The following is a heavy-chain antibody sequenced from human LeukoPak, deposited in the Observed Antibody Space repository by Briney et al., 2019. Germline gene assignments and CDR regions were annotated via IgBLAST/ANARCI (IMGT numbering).Heavy chain of an antibody. CDR2: ISTSNTYI. D-gene: IGHD3-10*01. CDR3: ATDLIHYYGSGAKT. Sequence: PGGSLRLSCAASGFTFSFYTMTWVRQVPGKGLEWVSSISTSNTYIYYADSVKGRFTISRDNAKKSVYLQMNSLRAEDTAVYYCATDLIHYYGSGAKTWGQGTLVTVSS. J-gene: IGHJ5*02. V-gene: IGHV3-21*01. CDR1: GFTFSFYT.